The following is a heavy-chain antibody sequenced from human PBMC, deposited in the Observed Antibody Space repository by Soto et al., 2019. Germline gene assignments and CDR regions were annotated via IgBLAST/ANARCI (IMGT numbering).Heavy chain of an antibody. Sequence: QVQLQESGPSLVRPSETLSLTCTVSGDSMNSYYWSWIRQPPGQGLDWIVYIYYTGSPNYNPSLTSRVSVSLDTSKNQFSLALSSVTAADTAIYCCARLKIDYVLLTGYYKHWFDPWGQGTLVTVAS. CDR1: GDSMNSYY. J-gene: IGHJ5*02. D-gene: IGHD3-9*01. V-gene: IGHV4-59*08. CDR2: IYYTGSP. CDR3: ARLKIDYVLLTGYYKHWFDP.